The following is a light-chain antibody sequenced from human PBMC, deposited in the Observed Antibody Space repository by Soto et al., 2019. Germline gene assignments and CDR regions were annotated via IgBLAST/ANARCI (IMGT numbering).Light chain of an antibody. V-gene: IGLV2-8*01. J-gene: IGLJ1*01. CDR2: EVS. Sequence: QSVLTQPPPASGSPGQSVTISCTGTSSDVCAYNYVSWYQQLPGKAPKLIIYEVSKRPSGVPDRFSGSKSGNTASLTVSGLQAEDEADYYCTSYAGTYSFFYVFGTGTKVTVL. CDR3: TSYAGTYSFFYV. CDR1: SSDVCAYNY.